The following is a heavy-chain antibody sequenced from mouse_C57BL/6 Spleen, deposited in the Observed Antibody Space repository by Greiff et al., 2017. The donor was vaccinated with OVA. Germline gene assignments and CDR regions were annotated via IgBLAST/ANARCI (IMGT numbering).Heavy chain of an antibody. D-gene: IGHD1-1*01. CDR1: GYAFSSSW. V-gene: IGHV1-82*01. CDR2: IYPGDGDT. J-gene: IGHJ4*01. Sequence: VKLQESGPELVKPGASVKISCKASGYAFSSSWMNWVKQRPGKGLEWIGRIYPGDGDTNYNGKFKGKATLTADKSSSTAYMQLSSLTSEDSAVYFCARWLGIYYGDAMDYWGQGTSVTVSS. CDR3: ARWLGIYYGDAMDY.